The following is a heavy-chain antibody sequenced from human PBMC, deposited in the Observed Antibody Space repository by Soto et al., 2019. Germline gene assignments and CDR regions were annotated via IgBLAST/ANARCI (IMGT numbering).Heavy chain of an antibody. CDR2: IYYTGNT. CDR1: GGSISSYY. J-gene: IGHJ5*02. Sequence: PSETLSLTCTVSGGSISSYYWSWIRQPLGKGLEWIGYIYYTGNTNYNPSLKSRVTISVDTSKNQFSLKLSSVTAADTAVYYCARAGYNIDAWGQGTPVTVSS. D-gene: IGHD5-12*01. CDR3: ARAGYNIDA. V-gene: IGHV4-59*01.